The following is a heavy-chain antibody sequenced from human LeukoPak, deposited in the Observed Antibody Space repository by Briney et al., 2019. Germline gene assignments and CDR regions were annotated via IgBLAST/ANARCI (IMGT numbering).Heavy chain of an antibody. J-gene: IGHJ4*02. CDR3: ARDPPYYYDSSGF. Sequence: GGSLRLSCAASGFTFSSYWMSWVRQAPGKRLEWVANIKQDGSEKYYVDSVKGRFAISRDNAKNSLYLQMNSLRAEDTAVYYCARDPPYYYDSSGFWGQGTLVTVSS. CDR1: GFTFSSYW. D-gene: IGHD3-22*01. V-gene: IGHV3-7*01. CDR2: IKQDGSEK.